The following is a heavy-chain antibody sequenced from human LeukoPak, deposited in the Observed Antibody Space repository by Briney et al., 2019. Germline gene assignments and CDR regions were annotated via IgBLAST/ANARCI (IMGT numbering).Heavy chain of an antibody. CDR1: GYTFTNYY. CDR2: VHPSGGTT. V-gene: IGHV1-46*01. Sequence: ASMKVSCKASGYTFTNYYMHWMRQAPGQGLDWMGIVHPSGGTTTYAQKFQGRLTVTRDTSTSTVYMELSSLRSEDTAVYYCAREIPASYYFDYWGQGSLVTVSS. J-gene: IGHJ4*02. D-gene: IGHD2-2*01. CDR3: AREIPASYYFDY.